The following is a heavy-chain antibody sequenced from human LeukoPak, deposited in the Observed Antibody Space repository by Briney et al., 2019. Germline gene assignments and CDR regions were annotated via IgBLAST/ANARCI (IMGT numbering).Heavy chain of an antibody. J-gene: IGHJ4*02. CDR1: GFTFSSYA. D-gene: IGHD4-17*01. CDR2: IRYDGNNK. CDR3: AGYGVYPY. Sequence: GGSLRLSCAASGFTFSSYAMHWVRQAPGKGLEWVAFIRYDGNNKNYADSAKGRFTISRDNSKNSLFLQMNSLRVDDTAIYYCAGYGVYPYWGQGTPVTVSS. V-gene: IGHV3-30*02.